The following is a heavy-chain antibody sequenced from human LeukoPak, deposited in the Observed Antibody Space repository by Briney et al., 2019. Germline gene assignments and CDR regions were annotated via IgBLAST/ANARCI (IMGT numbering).Heavy chain of an antibody. CDR1: GFTFSSYG. V-gene: IGHV3-33*01. Sequence: PGGSLRLSCAASGFTFSSYGMHWDRQAPGKGLEWVAVIWYDGSNKYYADSVKGRFTISRDNSKNTLYLQMNSLRAEDTAVYYCARDQTVKYFDYWGQGTLVTVSS. CDR2: IWYDGSNK. J-gene: IGHJ4*02. D-gene: IGHD4-17*01. CDR3: ARDQTVKYFDY.